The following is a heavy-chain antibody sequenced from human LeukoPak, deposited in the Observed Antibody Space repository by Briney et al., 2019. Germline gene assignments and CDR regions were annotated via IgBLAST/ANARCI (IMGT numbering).Heavy chain of an antibody. J-gene: IGHJ4*02. V-gene: IGHV3-30-3*01. Sequence: QPGRSLRLSCAASGFTFSSYAMHWVRQAPGKGLEWVAVISYDGSNKNYADSVKGRFTISRDNSKNTLYLQMNSLRAEDTAVYYCARGQWLRFPDYWGQGTLVTVSS. CDR2: ISYDGSNK. D-gene: IGHD5-12*01. CDR1: GFTFSSYA. CDR3: ARGQWLRFPDY.